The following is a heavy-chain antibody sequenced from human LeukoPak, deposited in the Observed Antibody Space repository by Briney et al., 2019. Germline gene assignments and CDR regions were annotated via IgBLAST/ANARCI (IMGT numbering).Heavy chain of an antibody. V-gene: IGHV4-30-2*01. D-gene: IGHD6-6*01. CDR1: GFSISSGGYY. CDR2: IYHSGST. CDR3: ARVTESDSSSDY. Sequence: PSETLSLTCTVSGFSISSGGYYWSWIRQPPGKGLEWIGYIYHSGSTYYNPSLKSRVTISVDRSKNQFSLKLSSVTAADTAVYYCARVTESDSSSDYWGQGTLVTVSS. J-gene: IGHJ4*02.